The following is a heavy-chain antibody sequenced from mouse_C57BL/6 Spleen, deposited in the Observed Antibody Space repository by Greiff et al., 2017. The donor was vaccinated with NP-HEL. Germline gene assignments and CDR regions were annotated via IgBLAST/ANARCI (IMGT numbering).Heavy chain of an antibody. Sequence: QVHVKQPGAELVRPGSSVKLSCKASGYTFTSYWMHWVKQRPIQGLEWIGNIDPSDSETHYNQKFKDKATLTVDKSSSTAYMQLSSLTSEDSAVYYCARSWDYGSSYYFDYWGQGTTLTVSS. V-gene: IGHV1-52*01. CDR2: IDPSDSET. CDR3: ARSWDYGSSYYFDY. J-gene: IGHJ2*01. D-gene: IGHD1-1*01. CDR1: GYTFTSYW.